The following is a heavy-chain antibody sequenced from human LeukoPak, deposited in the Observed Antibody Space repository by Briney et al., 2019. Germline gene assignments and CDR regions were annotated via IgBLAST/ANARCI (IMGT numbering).Heavy chain of an antibody. V-gene: IGHV3-21*01. CDR2: ISSSSSYI. CDR1: GFTFSSYS. CDR3: AREKFPGYITPPYDY. Sequence: PGGSLRLSCAASGFTFSSYSMNWVRQAPGKGLEWVSSISSSSSYIYYADSMKGRFTISRDNAKNSLYLQMNSLRAEDTAVYYCAREKFPGYITPPYDYWGQGTLVTVSS. D-gene: IGHD6-13*01. J-gene: IGHJ4*02.